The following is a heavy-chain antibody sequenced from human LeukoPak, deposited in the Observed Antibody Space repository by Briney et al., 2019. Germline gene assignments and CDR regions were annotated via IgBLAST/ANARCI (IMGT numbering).Heavy chain of an antibody. V-gene: IGHV4-59*01. J-gene: IGHJ4*02. CDR2: IYYSGST. CDR1: GGSISSYY. D-gene: IGHD6-13*01. CDR3: ARSSSWFSPFDY. Sequence: SETLSLTCTVSGGSISSYYWSWIRQPPGKGLEWIGYIYYSGSTNYNPSLKSRVTISVDTSKNQFSLKLSSVTAADTAVYYCARSSSWFSPFDYWGQETLVTVSS.